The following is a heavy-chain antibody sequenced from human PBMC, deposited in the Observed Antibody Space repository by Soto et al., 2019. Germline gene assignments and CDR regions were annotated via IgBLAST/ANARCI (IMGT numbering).Heavy chain of an antibody. CDR2: IYYNGNT. CDR1: GASISSDDYY. CDR3: ARGHGVATN. D-gene: IGHD5-12*01. Sequence: SETLSLTCTVSGASISSDDYYWSWIRQPPGGGLEWIGYIYYNGNTYYNKALQNRVTISADASKRQFSLKLSSVTAADTAVYYCARGHGVATNWGQGTMVTVSS. V-gene: IGHV4-30-4*01. J-gene: IGHJ3*01.